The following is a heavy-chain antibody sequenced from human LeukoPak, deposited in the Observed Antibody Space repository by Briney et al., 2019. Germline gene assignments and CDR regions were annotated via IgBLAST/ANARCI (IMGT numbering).Heavy chain of an antibody. CDR2: IYPGESET. CDR3: AKLGAYSSSWYGFFDY. V-gene: IGHV5-51*01. J-gene: IGHJ4*02. Sequence: GESLKISCKGSGYSFSNYWIGWVRQMPGKGLEWMGIIYPGESETRYSPSVQGQVTISADKSITTAYLQWSSLKASDTAMYYCAKLGAYSSSWYGFFDYWGQGTLVAVSS. D-gene: IGHD6-13*01. CDR1: GYSFSNYW.